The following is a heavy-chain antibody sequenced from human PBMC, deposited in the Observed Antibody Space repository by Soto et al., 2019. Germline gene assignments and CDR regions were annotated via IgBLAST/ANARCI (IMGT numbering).Heavy chain of an antibody. CDR3: VGGRDYDY. D-gene: IGHD1-26*01. CDR2: VAHDGHT. V-gene: IGHV4-4*02. CDR1: SGSITTSVL. Sequence: SETLSLTCDVSSGSITTSVLWTWVRQFPGKGLEWIGEVAHDGHTNYNPSLSGRVTMSVDLSNSQFSLKVASVTAADTAVYFCVGGRDYDYWGQGTLVTVSS. J-gene: IGHJ4*02.